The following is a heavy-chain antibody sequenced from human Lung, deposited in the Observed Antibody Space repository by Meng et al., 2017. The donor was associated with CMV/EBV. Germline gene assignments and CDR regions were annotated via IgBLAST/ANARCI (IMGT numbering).Heavy chain of an antibody. CDR2: IYSGGDT. Sequence: GGSXRLXCAASGFTVSSNYMSWVRQAPGKGLEWVSVIYSGGDTYYADSVKGRFTVSRDNSKNTLYLQMNSLRTDDTAVYYCARAHGVGSSSTSNSVAYWGQGXLVTVSS. V-gene: IGHV3-66*02. CDR3: ARAHGVGSSSTSNSVAY. D-gene: IGHD6-6*01. J-gene: IGHJ4*02. CDR1: GFTVSSNY.